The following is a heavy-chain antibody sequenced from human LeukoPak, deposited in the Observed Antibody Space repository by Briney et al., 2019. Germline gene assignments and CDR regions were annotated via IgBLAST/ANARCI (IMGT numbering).Heavy chain of an antibody. V-gene: IGHV3-74*01. CDR2: NSDGSST. CDR1: GFTFSSYW. Sequence: GGSLRLSCAASGFTFSSYWMHWVRQAPGKGLVWVSRNSDGSSTSYADSVKGRFTISRDNAKNTLYLQMNSLRAEDTAVYYCARPGIVGATRWFDPWGQGTLVTASS. D-gene: IGHD1-26*01. J-gene: IGHJ5*02. CDR3: ARPGIVGATRWFDP.